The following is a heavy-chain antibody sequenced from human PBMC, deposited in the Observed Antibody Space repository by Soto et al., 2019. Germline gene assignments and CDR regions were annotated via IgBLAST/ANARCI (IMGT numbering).Heavy chain of an antibody. CDR1: GGSISSGGYY. CDR3: ARGSVVAATLFDY. V-gene: IGHV4-31*03. CDR2: IYYSGST. J-gene: IGHJ4*02. D-gene: IGHD2-15*01. Sequence: QVQLQESGPGLVKPSQTLSLTCTVSGGSISSGGYYWSWIRQHPGKGLEWIGYIYYSGSTYYNPSIKSRVTISVDTSKNQCYLKLSSVTAAETAVYYCARGSVVAATLFDYWGQGTLVTVSS.